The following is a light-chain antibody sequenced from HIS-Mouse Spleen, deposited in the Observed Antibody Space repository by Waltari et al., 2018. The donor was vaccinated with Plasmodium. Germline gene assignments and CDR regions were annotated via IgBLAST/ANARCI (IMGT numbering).Light chain of an antibody. J-gene: IGKJ5*01. V-gene: IGKV3-20*01. CDR1: QSVSSSY. CDR2: GAS. CDR3: QQYGSSPPGNT. Sequence: EIVLTQSPGTLSLSPGERAPLSCRASQSVSSSYLAWYQQKPGQAPRLLIYGASSRATGIPDRFSGSGSGTDFTLTISRLEPEDFAVYYCQQYGSSPPGNTFGQGTRLEIK.